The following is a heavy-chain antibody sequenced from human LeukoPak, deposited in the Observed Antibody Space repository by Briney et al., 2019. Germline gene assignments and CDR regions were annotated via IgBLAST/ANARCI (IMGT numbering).Heavy chain of an antibody. J-gene: IGHJ5*02. D-gene: IGHD3-22*01. CDR3: ARVGTMTFDP. Sequence: SETLSLTCAVSGGSISSGGYSLSWIRQPPGKGLEWIGYIYHSGSTYYNPSLKSRVTISVDTSKDQFSLKLSSVTAADTAVYYCARVGTMTFDPWGQGTLVTVSS. CDR2: IYHSGST. V-gene: IGHV4-30-2*01. CDR1: GGSISSGGYS.